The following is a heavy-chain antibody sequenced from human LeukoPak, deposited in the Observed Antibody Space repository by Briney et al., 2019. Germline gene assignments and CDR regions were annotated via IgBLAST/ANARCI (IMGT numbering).Heavy chain of an antibody. V-gene: IGHV4-39*02. J-gene: IGHJ5*02. D-gene: IGHD4-17*01. CDR3: ARDRHMTTVTTNWFDP. CDR1: GGSVSSSDYY. Sequence: SETLSLTCTVSGGSVSSSDYYWGWIRQPPGKGLEWIGTVYYSGNTYYIPSLKSRLTISVDTSKNQFSLKLSSVTAADTAVYYCARDRHMTTVTTNWFDPWGQGTLVTVSS. CDR2: VYYSGNT.